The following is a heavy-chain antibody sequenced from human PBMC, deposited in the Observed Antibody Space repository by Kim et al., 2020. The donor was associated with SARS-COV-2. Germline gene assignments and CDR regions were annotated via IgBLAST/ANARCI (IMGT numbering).Heavy chain of an antibody. CDR1: GFTFSSYG. Sequence: GGSLRLSCAASGFTFSSYGMHWVRQAPVKGLEWVAVISYDGSNKYYADSVKGRFTISRDNSKNTLYLQMNSLRAEDTAVYYCAKDGASIAVAGNGYYYYGMDVWGQGPTVTVSS. J-gene: IGHJ6*02. V-gene: IGHV3-30*18. D-gene: IGHD6-19*01. CDR2: ISYDGSNK. CDR3: AKDGASIAVAGNGYYYYGMDV.